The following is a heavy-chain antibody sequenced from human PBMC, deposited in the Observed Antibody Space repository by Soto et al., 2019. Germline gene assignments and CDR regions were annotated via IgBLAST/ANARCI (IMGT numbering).Heavy chain of an antibody. D-gene: IGHD4-4*01. CDR2: ISSSGSTI. CDR3: ARERNSESWIYHYYGMDV. V-gene: IGHV3-11*01. J-gene: IGHJ6*02. CDR1: GFTFSDYY. Sequence: QVQLVESGGGLVKPGGSLRLSCAASGFTFSDYYMSWIRQAPGKGLEWVSYISSSGSTIYYADSVKGRFTISRDNAKNSLYLQMNSLRAEDTAMYYCARERNSESWIYHYYGMDVWGQGTTVTVSS.